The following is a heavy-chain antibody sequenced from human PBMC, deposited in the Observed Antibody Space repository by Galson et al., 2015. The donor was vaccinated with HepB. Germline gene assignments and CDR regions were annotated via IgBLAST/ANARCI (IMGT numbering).Heavy chain of an antibody. CDR2: ISSSSSYI. J-gene: IGHJ6*02. CDR3: ARAEGGDKGYYYYGMDV. Sequence: SLRLSCAASGFTFSSYSMNWVRQAPGQGLEWVSSISSSSSYIYYADSVKGRFTISRDNAKNSLYLQMNSLRAEDTAVYYCARAEGGDKGYYYYGMDVWGQGTTVTVSS. CDR1: GFTFSSYS. D-gene: IGHD3-16*01. V-gene: IGHV3-21*01.